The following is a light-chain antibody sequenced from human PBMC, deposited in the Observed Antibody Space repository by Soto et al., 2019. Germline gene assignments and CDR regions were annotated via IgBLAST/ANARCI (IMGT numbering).Light chain of an antibody. CDR3: QQLSIYTRT. Sequence: DIQMNQSPSSVSASVGDRVTITCRSSQGISSYLAWYQEKPGKAPKFXIYDASTLQSGVPSRCIGSGSGTECTRAISSLQPGDVETYDCQQLSIYTRTFGGGTKVDIK. V-gene: IGKV1-9*01. CDR2: DAS. J-gene: IGKJ4*01. CDR1: QGISSY.